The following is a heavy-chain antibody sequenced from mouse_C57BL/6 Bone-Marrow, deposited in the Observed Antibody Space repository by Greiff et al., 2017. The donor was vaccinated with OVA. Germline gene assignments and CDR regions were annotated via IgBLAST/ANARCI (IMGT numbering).Heavy chain of an antibody. Sequence: EVKLMESGGGLVKPGGSLKLSCAASGFTFSSYTMSWVRQTPEKRLEWVATISGGGGNTYYPDSVKGRFTISRDNAKNTLYLQMSSLRSEDTALYYCARQTFSWFAYWGQGTLVTVSA. J-gene: IGHJ3*01. CDR2: ISGGGGNT. V-gene: IGHV5-9*01. CDR1: GFTFSSYT. CDR3: ARQTFSWFAY.